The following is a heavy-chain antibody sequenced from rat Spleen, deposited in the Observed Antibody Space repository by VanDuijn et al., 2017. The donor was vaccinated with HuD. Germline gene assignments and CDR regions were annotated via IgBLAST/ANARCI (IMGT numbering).Heavy chain of an antibody. V-gene: IGHV4-2*01. CDR2: INKNSRTI. CDR3: VREERGVDY. J-gene: IGHJ2*01. CDR1: GFNFNDYW. Sequence: EVKLVESGGGLVQPGRSLKLSCAASGFNFNDYWMGWVRQAPGKGLEWIGEINKNSRTIKYNPSLKDKFTVSRDNGQNTLYLQMSKLGSEDTAIYYCVREERGVDYWGQGVMVTVSS.